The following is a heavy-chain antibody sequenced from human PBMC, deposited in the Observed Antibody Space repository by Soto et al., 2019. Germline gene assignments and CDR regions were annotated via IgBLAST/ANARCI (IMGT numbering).Heavy chain of an antibody. CDR2: ISYDGSNK. J-gene: IGHJ4*02. CDR1: VFTFSSYS. D-gene: IGHD3-3*01. CDR3: ATGGYYDLWSGLYTVRY. Sequence: PGLSXRLSCSASVFTFSSYSGHWFRQAPGKGLEWVAVISYDGSNKYYADSVKGRFTISRDNSKNTLYLQMNSLSAEDTAVYYCATGGYYDLWSGLYTVRYWGQRPLVNVYS. V-gene: IGHV3-30-3*01.